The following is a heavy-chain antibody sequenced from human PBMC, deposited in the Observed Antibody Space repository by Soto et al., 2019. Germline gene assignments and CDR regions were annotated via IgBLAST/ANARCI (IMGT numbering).Heavy chain of an antibody. Sequence: GALRVPCQASGFNFDNYGMHWVRQAPGKGLEWVAVITYDGSNKYYADSVKGRFTISRDNSKNTLSLRLNTLKPEDTAVYHCAKERVGGTFYTPLGFWGQGTMVTVSS. V-gene: IGHV3-30*18. D-gene: IGHD1-7*01. CDR3: AKERVGGTFYTPLGF. CDR2: ITYDGSNK. J-gene: IGHJ4*02. CDR1: GFNFDNYG.